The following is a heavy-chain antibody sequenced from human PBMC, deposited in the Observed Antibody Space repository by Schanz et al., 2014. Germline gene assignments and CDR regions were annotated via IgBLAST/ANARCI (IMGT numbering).Heavy chain of an antibody. J-gene: IGHJ5*01. CDR2: ISASGGTT. V-gene: IGHV3-23*04. CDR1: TFTFDHYA. CDR3: AKTPREYCNYDNCPNWFDS. Sequence: EVHLVESGGGLVQPGGSLRLSCSASTFTFDHYAMTWVRQAPGKGLEWVSAISASGGTTYYADSVKGRFTISRDNSKNALYLQMNSLRAEDTAVYYCAKTPREYCNYDNCPNWFDSWGQGTLVTASS. D-gene: IGHD2-15*01.